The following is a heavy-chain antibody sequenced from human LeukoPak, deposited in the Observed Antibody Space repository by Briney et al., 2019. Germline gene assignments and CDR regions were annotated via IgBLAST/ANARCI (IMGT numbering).Heavy chain of an antibody. J-gene: IGHJ4*02. CDR2: IFPSGGEI. D-gene: IGHD5-12*01. Sequence: GGSLRLSCAASGFTFSTFAMIWVRQPPGKGLEWVSSIFPSGGEIHYADSVRGRFTISRDNSKSTLSLQMNSLRAEDTAVYYCATGLGYLDYWGQGTLVTVSS. V-gene: IGHV3-23*01. CDR3: ATGLGYLDY. CDR1: GFTFSTFA.